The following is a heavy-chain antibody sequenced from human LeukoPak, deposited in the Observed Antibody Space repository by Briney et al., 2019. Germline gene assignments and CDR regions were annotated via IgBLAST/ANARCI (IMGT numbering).Heavy chain of an antibody. D-gene: IGHD4-23*01. Sequence: GGSLRLSCAACGFTFSSYSMNWVRQAPGRGLEWVSSISSSSSYIYYADSVKGRFTISRDNAKNSLYLQMNSLRAEDTAVYYCARDHNTVVTPTFDYWGQGTLVTVSS. CDR2: ISSSSSYI. V-gene: IGHV3-21*01. CDR3: ARDHNTVVTPTFDY. CDR1: GFTFSSYS. J-gene: IGHJ4*02.